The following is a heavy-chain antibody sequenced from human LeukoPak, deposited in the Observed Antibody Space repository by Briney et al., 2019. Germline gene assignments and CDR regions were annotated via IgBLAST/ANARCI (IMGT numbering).Heavy chain of an antibody. J-gene: IGHJ5*02. CDR1: GYIFTGYY. Sequence: ASVKVSCKASGYIFTGYYMHWVRQAPGQGLEWMGWINPNSGDTNYAQKFQDRVTMTRDTSVSAAYMEISRLTYDDTAVYDCGRGIQSFDPWGQGTLVTVSS. V-gene: IGHV1-2*02. CDR3: GRGIQSFDP. CDR2: INPNSGDT.